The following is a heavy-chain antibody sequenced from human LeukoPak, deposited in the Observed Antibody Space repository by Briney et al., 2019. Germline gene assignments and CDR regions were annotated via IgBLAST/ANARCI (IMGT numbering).Heavy chain of an antibody. CDR2: IYSSDRT. J-gene: IGHJ5*02. D-gene: IGHD2-15*01. V-gene: IGHV4-61*02. Sequence: SQTLSLTCTVSGYSINSNNYYWGWLPQPAGKGLEWIVRIYSSDRTNYNPSLKSRVTISLDTSRNQFSLRLYSVTAADTDIYYCARDLGGTCSSENWFDPWGQGTLVTVSS. CDR3: ARDLGGTCSSENWFDP. CDR1: GYSINSNNYY.